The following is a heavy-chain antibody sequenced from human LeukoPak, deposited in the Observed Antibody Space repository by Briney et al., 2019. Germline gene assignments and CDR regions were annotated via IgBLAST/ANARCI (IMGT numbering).Heavy chain of an antibody. CDR3: ARDRDPGYNDSSGYRRVNAFDI. CDR2: ISTSGSTK. CDR1: GFTFDDYA. V-gene: IGHV3-48*03. D-gene: IGHD3-22*01. J-gene: IGHJ3*02. Sequence: GGSLRLSCAASGFTFDDYAMHWVRHAPGKGLEWVSYISTSGSTKYYADSVKGRFTISRDNAKNSLYLQMNSLRAEDTAVYYCARDRDPGYNDSSGYRRVNAFDIWGQGTMVTVSS.